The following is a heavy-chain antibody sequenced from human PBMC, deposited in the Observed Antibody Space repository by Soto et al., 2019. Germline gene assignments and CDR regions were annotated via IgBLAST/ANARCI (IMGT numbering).Heavy chain of an antibody. J-gene: IGHJ6*02. Sequence: ASVKVSCKASGYTFTGYYMHWVRQAPGQGLEWMGWINPNSGGTNYAQKFQGRVTMTRDTSISTAYMELSRLRSDDTAVYYCARELRKYYYGSGSYYPPIYYYYGMDVWGQGTTVTVSS. V-gene: IGHV1-2*02. CDR2: INPNSGGT. D-gene: IGHD3-10*01. CDR3: ARELRKYYYGSGSYYPPIYYYYGMDV. CDR1: GYTFTGYY.